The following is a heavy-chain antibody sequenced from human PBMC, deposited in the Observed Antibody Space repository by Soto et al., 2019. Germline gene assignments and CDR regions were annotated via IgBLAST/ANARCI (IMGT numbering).Heavy chain of an antibody. CDR1: GGTFSSYA. J-gene: IGHJ6*02. Sequence: AASVKVSCKASGGTFSSYAISWVRQAPGQGLEWMGGIIPIFGTANYAQKFQGRVTITADESTSTAYMELSSLRSEDTAVYYCARGYSSSWTSYYYYYGLDVWGQGTTVTVSS. D-gene: IGHD6-13*01. CDR2: IIPIFGTA. CDR3: ARGYSSSWTSYYYYYGLDV. V-gene: IGHV1-69*13.